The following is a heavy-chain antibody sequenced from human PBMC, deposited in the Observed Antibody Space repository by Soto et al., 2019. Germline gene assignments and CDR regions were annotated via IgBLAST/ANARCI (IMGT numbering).Heavy chain of an antibody. V-gene: IGHV1-18*01. CDR2: ISAYNGNT. Sequence: ASVKVSCKASGYTFTSYGISWVRQAPGQGLEWTGWISAYNGNTNYAQKLQGRVTMTTDTSTSTAYMELRSLRSDDTAVYYCARYYSVFGVVYNWFDPWGQGTLVTVSS. J-gene: IGHJ5*02. CDR1: GYTFTSYG. D-gene: IGHD3-3*01. CDR3: ARYYSVFGVVYNWFDP.